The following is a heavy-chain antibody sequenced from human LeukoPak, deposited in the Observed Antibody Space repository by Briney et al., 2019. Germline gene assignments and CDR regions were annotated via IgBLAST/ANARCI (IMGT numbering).Heavy chain of an antibody. D-gene: IGHD3-22*01. V-gene: IGHV3-30*02. Sequence: GGSLRLSCAAAGFTFSNYDSHWVRQAPGKGLEWGTFIRYDGSIKYFADSVKGRFTISRDNSKNILYLQMNSLRAEDTAVYYCAKGRYYDRSGYPIDYWGQGTLVTLSS. CDR2: IRYDGSIK. CDR1: GFTFSNYD. J-gene: IGHJ4*02. CDR3: AKGRYYDRSGYPIDY.